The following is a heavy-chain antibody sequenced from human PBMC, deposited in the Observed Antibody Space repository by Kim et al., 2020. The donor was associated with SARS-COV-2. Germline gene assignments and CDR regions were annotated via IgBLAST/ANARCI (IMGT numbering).Heavy chain of an antibody. J-gene: IGHJ2*01. D-gene: IGHD6-13*01. CDR3: ARRARRTAAGFWYFDL. CDR1: GGSISSTSYY. CDR2: IYYSGST. V-gene: IGHV4-39*01. Sequence: SETLSLTCIVSGGSISSTSYYWGWIRQPPGKGLEWIASIYYSGSTYYNPSLKSRVTISVDTSKNQFSLKLSSVTAADTAVFYCARRARRTAAGFWYFDLWGRGTLVTVSS.